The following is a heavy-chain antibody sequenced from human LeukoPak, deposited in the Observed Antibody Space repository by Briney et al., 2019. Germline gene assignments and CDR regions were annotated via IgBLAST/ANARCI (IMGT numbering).Heavy chain of an antibody. CDR1: GGSFSGYY. CDR3: ATGSGSYYSSDY. CDR2: INHSGST. J-gene: IGHJ4*02. Sequence: SETLSLTCAVYGGSFSGYYWSWIRQPPGKGLEWIGKINHSGSTNYNPSLKSRVTISVDTSKNQFSLKLSSVTAADTAVYYCATGSGSYYSSDYWGQGTLVTVSS. D-gene: IGHD3-10*01. V-gene: IGHV4-34*01.